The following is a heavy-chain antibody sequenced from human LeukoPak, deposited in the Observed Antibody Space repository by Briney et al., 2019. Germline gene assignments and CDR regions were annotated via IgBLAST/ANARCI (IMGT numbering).Heavy chain of an antibody. CDR1: GFTFSSYS. V-gene: IGHV3-21*01. Sequence: PGGSLRLSCAASGFTFSSYSMNWVRQAPGKGLEWVSSISSSSSYIYYADSVKGRFTISRDNAKNSLYLQMNSLRAEDTAVYYCARDIPLNGYYDSSGYSGLPDYWGQGTLVTVSS. J-gene: IGHJ4*02. CDR3: ARDIPLNGYYDSSGYSGLPDY. CDR2: ISSSSSYI. D-gene: IGHD3-22*01.